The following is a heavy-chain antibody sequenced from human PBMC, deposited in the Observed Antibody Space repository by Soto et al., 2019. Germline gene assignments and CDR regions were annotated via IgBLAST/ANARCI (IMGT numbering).Heavy chain of an antibody. D-gene: IGHD2-2*01. CDR2: ISTSGTYI. CDR1: GFSFSSYS. J-gene: IGHJ5*02. CDR3: AREGGSQYCTTTSCYNWFAP. Sequence: PGGSLRLSCAASGFSFSSYSMNWVRQAPGKGLEWVSSISTSGTYIYYADSMQGRFTISRDNAKNSVYLQMNSLRVEDTAVYYCAREGGSQYCTTTSCYNWFAPWGQGTLVTVSS. V-gene: IGHV3-21*01.